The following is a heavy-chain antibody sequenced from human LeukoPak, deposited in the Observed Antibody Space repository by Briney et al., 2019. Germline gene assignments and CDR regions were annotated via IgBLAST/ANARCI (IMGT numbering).Heavy chain of an antibody. CDR1: GFTVSNNY. CDR3: AREESYVAAAGTPSDWGYGMDV. D-gene: IGHD6-13*01. J-gene: IGHJ6*02. V-gene: IGHV3-66*01. Sequence: GGSLRLSCAASGFTVSNNYMSWVRQAPGKGLEWVSVIYSGGSTYYADPVKGRFTISRDNAKNSLYLQMNSLRAEDTAVYYCAREESYVAAAGTPSDWGYGMDVWGQGTTVTVSS. CDR2: IYSGGST.